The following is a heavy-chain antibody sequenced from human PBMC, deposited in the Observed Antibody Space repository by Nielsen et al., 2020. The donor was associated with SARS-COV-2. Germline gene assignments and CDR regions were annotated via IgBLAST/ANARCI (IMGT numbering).Heavy chain of an antibody. CDR1: GYTFTSYY. D-gene: IGHD3-3*01. J-gene: IGHJ5*02. CDR3: ARDRSITIFGVVMGVYNWFDP. V-gene: IGHV1-46*01. Sequence: ASVKVSCKASGYTFTSYYMHWVRQAPGQGLEWMGIINPSGGSTSYAQKFQGRVTMTRDTSTSTVYMELSSLRSEDTAVYCCARDRSITIFGVVMGVYNWFDPWGQGTLVTVSS. CDR2: INPSGGST.